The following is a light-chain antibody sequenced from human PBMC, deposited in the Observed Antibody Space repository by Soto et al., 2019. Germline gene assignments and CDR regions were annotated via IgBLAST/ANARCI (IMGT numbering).Light chain of an antibody. J-gene: IGLJ1*01. V-gene: IGLV2-11*01. CDR3: CSYAGSYTFEV. Sequence: QSALTQPRSVSGSPGQSVTISCTGTSXDVGGYNYVSWYQQHPGKAPKLMIYDVSKRPSGVPDRFSGSKSGNTASLTISGLQAEDEADYYCCSYAGSYTFEVFGTGTKVTVL. CDR2: DVS. CDR1: SXDVGGYNY.